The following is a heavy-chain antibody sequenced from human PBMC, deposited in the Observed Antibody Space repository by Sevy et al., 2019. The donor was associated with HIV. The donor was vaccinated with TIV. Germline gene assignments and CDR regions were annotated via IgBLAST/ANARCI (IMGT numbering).Heavy chain of an antibody. CDR1: GGSITSLY. CDR3: AGENARGRGYS. V-gene: IGHV4-59*11. Sequence: SETLSLTCTVSGGSITSLYWNWIRQPPGKGLEWIATIFYNGHNNYNPSFKSRVTLSLDTSKNQFSLRLSSVTAADTAMYYCAGENARGRGYSWGQGTLVTVSS. CDR2: IFYNGHN. J-gene: IGHJ4*02. D-gene: IGHD3-3*02.